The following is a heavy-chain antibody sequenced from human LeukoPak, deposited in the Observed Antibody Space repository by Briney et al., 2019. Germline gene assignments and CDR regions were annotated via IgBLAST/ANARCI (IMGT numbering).Heavy chain of an antibody. CDR1: GGSISSSSYY. CDR2: IYYSGST. Sequence: SETLSLTCTVSGGSISSSSYYWGWIRQPPGKGLEWIGSIYYSGSTYYNPSLKSRVTISVDTSKNQFSLKLSSVTAPDTAVYYCARDLYTIAASDYWGQGTLVTVSS. V-gene: IGHV4-39*07. J-gene: IGHJ4*02. CDR3: ARDLYTIAASDY. D-gene: IGHD6-25*01.